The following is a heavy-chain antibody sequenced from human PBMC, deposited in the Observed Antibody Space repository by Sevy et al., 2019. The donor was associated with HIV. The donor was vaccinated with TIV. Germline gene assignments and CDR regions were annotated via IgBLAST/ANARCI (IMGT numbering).Heavy chain of an antibody. D-gene: IGHD6-13*01. J-gene: IGHJ4*02. CDR2: LKSDVYGGTV. Sequence: QAGGSLRLSCTASGFTFGDYCMSWVRQAPGKGLEWEAFLKSDVYGGTVDHAASARGRFIISRDDSKTIAYLQMNDLKTEDTGVYYCTRWKAAQSIFDYWGQGALVTVSS. CDR3: TRWKAAQSIFDY. V-gene: IGHV3-49*04. CDR1: GFTFGDYC.